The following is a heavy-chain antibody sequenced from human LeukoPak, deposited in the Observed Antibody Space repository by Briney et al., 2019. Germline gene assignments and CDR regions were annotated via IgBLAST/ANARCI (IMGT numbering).Heavy chain of an antibody. CDR3: ARRDDYVWGSYRYTPSYFDY. D-gene: IGHD3-16*02. CDR1: GFTFSSYG. J-gene: IGHJ4*02. V-gene: IGHV3-30*03. Sequence: GRSLRLSCAASGFTFSSYGMHWVRQAPGKGLEWVAVISFDGSNKYYADSVKGRFTISRDNSKNTLYLQMNSLRAEDTAVYYCARRDDYVWGSYRYTPSYFDYWGQGTLVTVSS. CDR2: ISFDGSNK.